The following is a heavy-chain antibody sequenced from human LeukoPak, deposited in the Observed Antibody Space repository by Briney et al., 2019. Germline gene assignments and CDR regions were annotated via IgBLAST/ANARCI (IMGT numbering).Heavy chain of an antibody. CDR3: ATTTGVYYYGMDV. J-gene: IGHJ6*01. V-gene: IGHV4-61*02. CDR2: IYTSGST. Sequence: SQTLSLTCPVSGCSLSSCSYYWLCIPQPPGKGLVCIGRIYTSGSTNYNPSLKSHVTISVDPSTTQSSLKLSSVTAADTALYYCATTTGVYYYGMDVRGEGTKVTVS. CDR1: GCSLSSCSYY. D-gene: IGHD1-1*01.